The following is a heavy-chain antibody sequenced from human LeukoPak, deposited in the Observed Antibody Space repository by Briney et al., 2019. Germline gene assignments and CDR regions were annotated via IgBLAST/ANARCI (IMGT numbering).Heavy chain of an antibody. CDR2: LSYDGSIK. Sequence: GGSLRLSCAASGFTFSSSPMHWLRQAPGQGLEWVAVLSYDGSIKSYADSVKGRFTISSDTSKNTLYLQMSSLRAEDTAVYYCARDLVAGSPDYFDYWGQGTLVTVSS. D-gene: IGHD6-19*01. J-gene: IGHJ4*02. CDR1: GFTFSSSP. V-gene: IGHV3-30-3*01. CDR3: ARDLVAGSPDYFDY.